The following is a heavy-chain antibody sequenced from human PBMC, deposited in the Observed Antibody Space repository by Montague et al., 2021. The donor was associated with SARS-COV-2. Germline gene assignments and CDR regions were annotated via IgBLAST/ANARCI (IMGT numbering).Heavy chain of an antibody. Sequence: SLRLSCAASGFTFSTYHMNWVRQAPGKGLEWVSSISSSSSYIYYADSVKGRFTISRDNAKNSLYLQMNSLRAEDTAVYYCARVPFCSGGDCYLGLYYFDYWGQGTLVTVSS. J-gene: IGHJ4*02. CDR2: ISSSSSYI. V-gene: IGHV3-21*01. D-gene: IGHD2-21*02. CDR3: ARVPFCSGGDCYLGLYYFDY. CDR1: GFTFSTYH.